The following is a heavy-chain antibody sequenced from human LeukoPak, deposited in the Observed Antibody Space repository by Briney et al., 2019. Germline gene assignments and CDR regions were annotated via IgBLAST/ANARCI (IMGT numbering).Heavy chain of an antibody. CDR1: GYTFTDYY. J-gene: IGHJ3*02. D-gene: IGHD3-22*01. Sequence: ASVKVSCKASGYTFTDYYIHWVRQAPGQVLEWMGWINPNSGGTNFAQNFQGRVTMTRDTSISTAYMELGRLRSDDTAVYYCAREHSSGYYFDAFDIWGQGTMVTVSS. V-gene: IGHV1-2*02. CDR2: INPNSGGT. CDR3: AREHSSGYYFDAFDI.